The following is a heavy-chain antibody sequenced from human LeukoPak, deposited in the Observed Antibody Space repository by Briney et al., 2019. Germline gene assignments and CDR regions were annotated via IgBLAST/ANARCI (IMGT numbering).Heavy chain of an antibody. V-gene: IGHV1-3*01. CDR2: INAGNGNT. D-gene: IGHD3-22*01. CDR3: ARDDASLHYYDSSGRPDY. CDR1: GYTFTSYA. J-gene: IGHJ4*02. Sequence: ASVKVSCKASGYTFTSYAMHWVRQAPGQRLEWMGWINAGNGNTKYSQKFQGRVTITRDTSASTAYMELRSLRSDDTAVYYCARDDASLHYYDSSGRPDYWGQGTLVTVSS.